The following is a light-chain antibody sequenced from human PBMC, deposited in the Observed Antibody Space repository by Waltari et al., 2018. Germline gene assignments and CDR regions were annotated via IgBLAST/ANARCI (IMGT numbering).Light chain of an antibody. CDR2: DNN. V-gene: IGLV1-44*01. J-gene: IGLJ3*02. Sequence: QSVLTQPPSASGTPGQRVTTPCSGSSSNIGSNTVNWYQQLPGTAPKLLIYDNNQRPSGVPDRFSGSKSGTSASLAISGLQSEDEADYSCAAWDDSLNGPVFGGGTKLTVL. CDR1: SSNIGSNT. CDR3: AAWDDSLNGPV.